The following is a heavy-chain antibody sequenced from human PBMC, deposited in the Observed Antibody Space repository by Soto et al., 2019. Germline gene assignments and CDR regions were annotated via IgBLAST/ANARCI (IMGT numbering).Heavy chain of an antibody. CDR1: GYTFTSYG. J-gene: IGHJ6*02. CDR2: ISAYNGNT. Sequence: QVQLVQSGAEVKKPGASVKVSCKASGYTFTSYGISWVRQAPGQGLEWMGWISAYNGNTNYAQKLQGRVNMTPDTSTSTAYMELRSLRSDDTAVYYCARDPSYGSGREYGMDVWGQGTTVTVSS. V-gene: IGHV1-18*01. D-gene: IGHD3-10*01. CDR3: ARDPSYGSGREYGMDV.